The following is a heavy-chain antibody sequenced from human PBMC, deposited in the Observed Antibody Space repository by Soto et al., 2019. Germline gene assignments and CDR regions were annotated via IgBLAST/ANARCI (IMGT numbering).Heavy chain of an antibody. Sequence: SETLSLTCTVSCGSISDDSYWSWIRQTPGKGLEWIGYIYHTGNTYYNPSLRSRVSISVDKSKSQFSLKLISVTAADTAVYFCARDEYQLLSSVSWFDSWGQGTLVTVSS. D-gene: IGHD2-2*01. J-gene: IGHJ5*01. CDR3: ARDEYQLLSSVSWFDS. CDR1: CGSISDDSY. CDR2: IYHTGNT. V-gene: IGHV4-30-4*01.